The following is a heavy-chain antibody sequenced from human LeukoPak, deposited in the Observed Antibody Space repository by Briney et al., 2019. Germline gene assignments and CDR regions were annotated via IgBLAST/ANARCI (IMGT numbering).Heavy chain of an antibody. D-gene: IGHD2-15*01. CDR3: AKANVVAAMADWVDP. CDR2: ISGSGGST. V-gene: IGHV3-23*01. Sequence: GGSLRLSCAASGFTFSSYAMSWVRQAPGKGLEWVSAISGSGGSTYYADSVKGWFTISRDNSKNTLYLQMNSLRAEDTAVYYCAKANVVAAMADWVDPWGQGTLVTVSS. CDR1: GFTFSSYA. J-gene: IGHJ5*02.